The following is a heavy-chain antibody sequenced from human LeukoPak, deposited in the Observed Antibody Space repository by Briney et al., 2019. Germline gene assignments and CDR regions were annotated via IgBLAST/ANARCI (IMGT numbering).Heavy chain of an antibody. J-gene: IGHJ3*02. CDR2: IIPIFGTA. Sequence: GASVKVSCKASGGTFSSYAISLVRQAPGQGLEWMGRIIPIFGTANYAQKFQGRVTITTDESTSTAYMELSSLRSEDTAVYYCARGRVVGDDAFDIWGQGTMVTVSS. D-gene: IGHD1-26*01. CDR1: GGTFSSYA. V-gene: IGHV1-69*05. CDR3: ARGRVVGDDAFDI.